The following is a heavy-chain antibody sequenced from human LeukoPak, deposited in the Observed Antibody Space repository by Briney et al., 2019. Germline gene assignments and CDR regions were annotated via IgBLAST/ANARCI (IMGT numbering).Heavy chain of an antibody. J-gene: IGHJ4*02. V-gene: IGHV3-48*03. CDR3: ARRLQRHFDY. CDR2: ISSSGSTV. CDR1: GFTFSSYE. D-gene: IGHD2-15*01. Sequence: GGSRRLSCAASGFTFSSYEMNWVRQAPGKGLEWVSYISSSGSTVYYADSVKGRFTISRDNAKNSLYLQMNSLRAEDTAVYYCARRLQRHFDYWGQGTLVTVSS.